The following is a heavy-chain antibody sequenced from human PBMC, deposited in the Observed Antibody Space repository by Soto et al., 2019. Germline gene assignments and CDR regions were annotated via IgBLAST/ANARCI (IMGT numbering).Heavy chain of an antibody. D-gene: IGHD2-15*01. Sequence: QAQLVQSGAEVRKPGSSVKVSCKASGGTFSSYAINWVRQAPGQGLEWMGGIIPMFGTTKYAQRFQGRLTVSADESTSTAYMELSSLRSEDTAVYYCARGVVVVAASQLGWFDPWGQGTLVTVSS. J-gene: IGHJ5*02. CDR3: ARGVVVVAASQLGWFDP. CDR1: GGTFSSYA. CDR2: IIPMFGTT. V-gene: IGHV1-69*01.